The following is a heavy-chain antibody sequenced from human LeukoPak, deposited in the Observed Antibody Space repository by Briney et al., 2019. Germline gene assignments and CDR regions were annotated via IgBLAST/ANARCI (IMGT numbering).Heavy chain of an antibody. CDR3: ARGDTTRSQRAFDY. Sequence: PSETLSLTCIVSNGSISSYFWSCIRQPAGKGLEWIGRIHTSGTTNYNPSLKSRVTMSVDTSTSQFSLELTSVTAADTAVYYCARGDTTRSQRAFDYWGQGSLVTVSS. D-gene: IGHD2-15*01. CDR1: NGSISSYF. J-gene: IGHJ4*02. CDR2: IHTSGTT. V-gene: IGHV4-4*07.